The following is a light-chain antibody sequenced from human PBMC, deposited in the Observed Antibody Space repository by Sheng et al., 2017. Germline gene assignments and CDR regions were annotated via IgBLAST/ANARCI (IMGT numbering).Light chain of an antibody. V-gene: IGKV3-15*01. J-gene: IGKJ1*01. CDR3: QQYNNWPRT. CDR1: QSIRDN. Sequence: EIVLTQSPGTLSLSPGERATLSCRASQSIRDNYLAWYQQKPGRAPSLLIYGASTRATGIPARFSGSGSGTEFTLTISSLQSEDFAVYYCQQYNNWPRTFGQGTKVEIK. CDR2: GAS.